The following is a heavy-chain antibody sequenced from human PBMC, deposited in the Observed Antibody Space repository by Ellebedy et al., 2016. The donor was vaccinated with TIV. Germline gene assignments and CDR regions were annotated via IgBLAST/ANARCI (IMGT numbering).Heavy chain of an antibody. D-gene: IGHD5-24*01. J-gene: IGHJ6*02. Sequence: MPSETLSLTCTVSGGSISTTSYYWGWIRQPPGKGLEWIGSISYTGSTYYHPSLQSRVTISADTSQNQFSLKLSSVTAADTAVYYCARGRRDGYTYYYYGLDVWGQGTTVTVSS. CDR2: ISYTGST. V-gene: IGHV4-39*01. CDR3: ARGRRDGYTYYYYGLDV. CDR1: GGSISTTSYY.